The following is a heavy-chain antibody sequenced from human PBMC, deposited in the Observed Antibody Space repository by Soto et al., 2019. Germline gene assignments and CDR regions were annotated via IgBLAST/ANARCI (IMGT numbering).Heavy chain of an antibody. V-gene: IGHV4-59*01. D-gene: IGHD2-15*01. Sequence: SETLSLTCTVSGGSISIYYWSWIRHPPGKGLEWIGYIYYSGSTNYNPSLKSRVTISVDTSKNQFSLKLSSVTAADTAVYYCARDVRSGYYYYGMDVWGQGTTVTVSS. J-gene: IGHJ6*02. CDR3: ARDVRSGYYYYGMDV. CDR1: GGSISIYY. CDR2: IYYSGST.